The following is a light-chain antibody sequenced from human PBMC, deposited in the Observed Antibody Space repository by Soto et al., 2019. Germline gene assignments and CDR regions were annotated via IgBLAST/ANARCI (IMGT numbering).Light chain of an antibody. J-gene: IGLJ2*01. V-gene: IGLV2-14*01. CDR3: SSYTSSSIPVV. CDR2: EVS. CDR1: SSDVGTYNY. Sequence: QSVLTQPASVSGSPGQSITISCTGTSSDVGTYNYVSWYQQHPGKAPKLMIYEVSNRPSGVSNRFSGSKSGNTASLTISGLQAEDEADYYCSSYTSSSIPVVFGGGTKLTVL.